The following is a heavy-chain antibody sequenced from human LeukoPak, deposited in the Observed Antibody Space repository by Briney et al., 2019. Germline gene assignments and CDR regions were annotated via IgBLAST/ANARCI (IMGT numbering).Heavy chain of an antibody. V-gene: IGHV1-46*01. D-gene: IGHD6-19*01. CDR1: GYTFTSYY. CDR2: INPSGGST. CDR3: ASEAGYSSGWHYFDY. J-gene: IGHJ4*02. Sequence: ASVKVSCKASGYTFTSYYMHWVRQAPGQGLEWMGIINPSGGSTSYAQKFQGRVTMTRDMSTSTVYMELSSLRSEDTAVYYCASEAGYSSGWHYFDYWGQGTLVTVSS.